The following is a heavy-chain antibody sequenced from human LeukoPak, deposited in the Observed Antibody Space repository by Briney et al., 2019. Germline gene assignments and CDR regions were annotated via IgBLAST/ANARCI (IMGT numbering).Heavy chain of an antibody. D-gene: IGHD4-11*01. CDR1: GFTFSSYG. CDR2: IRYDGSNK. J-gene: IGHJ4*01. CDR3: VRSAFLTTEFYFDY. V-gene: IGHV3-30*02. Sequence: GGSLRLSCAASGFTFSSYGMHWVRQAPGKGLEWVAFIRYDGSNKYYADSVKGRFTISGDNAKNTLYLQMNSLRAEDTAVYYCVRSAFLTTEFYFDYWGHGTLVTVSS.